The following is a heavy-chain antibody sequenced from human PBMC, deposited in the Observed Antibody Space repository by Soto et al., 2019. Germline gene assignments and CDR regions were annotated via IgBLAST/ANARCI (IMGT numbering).Heavy chain of an antibody. CDR3: ARHLPTTAYYYYGMDV. CDR1: GGSISSSSYY. CDR2: IYYSGST. D-gene: IGHD4-4*01. V-gene: IGHV4-39*01. Sequence: SETLSLTCTVAGGSISSSSYYWGWIRQPPGKGLEWIGSIYYSGSTYYNPSLKSRVTISVDTSKNQFSLKLSSVTAADTAVYYCARHLPTTAYYYYGMDVWGQGTTVPVSS. J-gene: IGHJ6*02.